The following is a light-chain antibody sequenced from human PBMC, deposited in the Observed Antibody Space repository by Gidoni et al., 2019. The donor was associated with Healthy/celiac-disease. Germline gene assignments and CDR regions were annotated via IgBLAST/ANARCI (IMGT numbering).Light chain of an antibody. CDR2: DAS. J-gene: IGKJ1*01. Sequence: EIVLTQSPATLSLSPGERATLSCRDSQRVRSYLAWYQQKPGQAPRLLIYDASNRATGIPARFSGSGSGTDFTLTISSLGPEDFAVYYCQQRSNWLWTFGQGTKVEIK. CDR1: QRVRSY. CDR3: QQRSNWLWT. V-gene: IGKV3-11*01.